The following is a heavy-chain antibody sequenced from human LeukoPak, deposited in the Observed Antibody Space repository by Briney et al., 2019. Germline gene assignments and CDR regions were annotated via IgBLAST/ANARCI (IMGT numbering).Heavy chain of an antibody. D-gene: IGHD6-19*01. Sequence: KPAASVKVSCKASGYAFTSNYMHLVRQPPVQRIKWMGIINPSGGSTSYAQKFQGRVTMTRDMSTSTVYMELSSLRSEDKAVYYCARRIAVAGTGAFDIWGQGTMVTVSS. V-gene: IGHV1-46*01. CDR2: INPSGGST. CDR3: ARRIAVAGTGAFDI. CDR1: GYAFTSNY. J-gene: IGHJ3*02.